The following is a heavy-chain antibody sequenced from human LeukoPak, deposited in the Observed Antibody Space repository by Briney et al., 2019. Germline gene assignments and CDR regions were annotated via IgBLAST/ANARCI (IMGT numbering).Heavy chain of an antibody. CDR1: GGSISSSSYY. Sequence: SETLSLTCTVSGGSISSSSYYWGWIRQPPGKGLEWLGSIYYSGSTYYNPSLKSRVTISVDTSKNQFSLKLSSVTAADTAVYYCARLKLVTGSHARRDVWGKGTAVIVSS. CDR2: IYYSGST. V-gene: IGHV4-39*07. CDR3: ARLKLVTGSHARRDV. J-gene: IGHJ6*04. D-gene: IGHD3-10*01.